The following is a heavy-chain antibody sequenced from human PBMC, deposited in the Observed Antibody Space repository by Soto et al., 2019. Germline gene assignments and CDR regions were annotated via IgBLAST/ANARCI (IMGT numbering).Heavy chain of an antibody. V-gene: IGHV3-23*01. Sequence: EGSVRVSCVASGFPFSIYAMSWVRQAPRKGLEWVSAISDSGTDTYHADSVKGRFSISRDNSKNTLYLQMNSLRAEDTALYYCAKAGKAGGWYLVVFNLWAQVTKVTVSS. D-gene: IGHD6-19*01. CDR2: ISDSGTDT. CDR3: AKAGKAGGWYLVVFNL. CDR1: GFPFSIYA. J-gene: IGHJ6*02.